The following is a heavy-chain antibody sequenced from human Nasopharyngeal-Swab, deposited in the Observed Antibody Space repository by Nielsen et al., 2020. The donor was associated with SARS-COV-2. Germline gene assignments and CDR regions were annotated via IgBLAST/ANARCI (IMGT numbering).Heavy chain of an antibody. D-gene: IGHD3-10*02. V-gene: IGHV3-9*01. CDR3: AKDIVRGVMDAFDI. Sequence: GGSLRLSCAASGFTFDDYAMHWVRQAPGKGLEWVSGISWNSGSIGYADSVKGRFTISRDNPKNSLYLQMNSLRAEDTALYYCAKDIVRGVMDAFDIWGQGTMVTVS. J-gene: IGHJ3*02. CDR1: GFTFDDYA. CDR2: ISWNSGSI.